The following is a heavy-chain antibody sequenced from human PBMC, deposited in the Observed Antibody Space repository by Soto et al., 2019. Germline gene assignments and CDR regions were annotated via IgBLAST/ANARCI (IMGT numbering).Heavy chain of an antibody. J-gene: IGHJ5*02. D-gene: IGHD3-3*01. V-gene: IGHV4-59*01. CDR2: GHYNGTT. Sequence: SETLSLTCTVSGGSISTYYWTWIRHPPHKGLEWIGYGHYNGTTNYNPSLKSRVTMSVDTSKNQISLKLRPVSVADTATYECAGGETFGTWAKGTLFT. CDR3: AGGETFGT. CDR1: GGSISTYY.